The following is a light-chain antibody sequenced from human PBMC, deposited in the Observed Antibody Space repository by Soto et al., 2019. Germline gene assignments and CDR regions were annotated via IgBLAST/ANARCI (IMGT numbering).Light chain of an antibody. CDR1: QSVSSN. V-gene: IGKV3-15*01. CDR3: QQYNNWPWT. CDR2: GAS. J-gene: IGKJ1*01. Sequence: EIVMTQSPATLSVSPGERATLSCRASQSVSSNLAWYQQKPGQAPRLLIYGASTRATGIPARFSGSGSGTEFTLTISSLQYEDFAVYYCQQYNNWPWTFGPGTKADIK.